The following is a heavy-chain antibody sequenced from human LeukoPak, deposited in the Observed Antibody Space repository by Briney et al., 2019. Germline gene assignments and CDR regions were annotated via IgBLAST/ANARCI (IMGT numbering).Heavy chain of an antibody. Sequence: GASVKVSCKASGYTFTGYYMHWVRQAPGQGLEWMGWINPNSGGTNYAQKFQGRVTMTRDTSISTAYMELSRLRSDDTAVYYCARDSLIAVAGIADYWGQGTLVTVSS. V-gene: IGHV1-2*02. CDR2: INPNSGGT. D-gene: IGHD6-19*01. J-gene: IGHJ4*02. CDR3: ARDSLIAVAGIADY. CDR1: GYTFTGYY.